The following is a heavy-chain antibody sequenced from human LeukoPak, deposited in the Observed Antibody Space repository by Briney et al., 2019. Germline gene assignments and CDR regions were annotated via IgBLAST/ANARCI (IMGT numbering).Heavy chain of an antibody. CDR2: ISGSGGIT. D-gene: IGHD3-22*01. CDR3: AKSGPGGTYDSRSYYSSFDY. CDR1: RFTFSSHA. V-gene: IGHV3-23*01. J-gene: IGHJ4*02. Sequence: PGGSLRLSCAASRFTFSSHAMNWVRQAPGKGLEWVPSISGSGGITYYADSVKGRFTISRDNSKNTLYLQMNSLRAEDTALYYCAKSGPGGTYDSRSYYSSFDYWGQGTLVTVSS.